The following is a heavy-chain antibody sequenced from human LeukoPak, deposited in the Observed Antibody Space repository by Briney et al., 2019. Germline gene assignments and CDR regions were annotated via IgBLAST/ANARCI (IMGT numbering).Heavy chain of an antibody. CDR2: INAGNGNT. J-gene: IGHJ4*02. V-gene: IGHV1-3*01. D-gene: IGHD1-1*01. Sequence: ASVKVSCTASGYTFTSYAMHWVRQAPGQRLEWMGWINAGNGNTKYSQKFQGRVTITRDTSASTAYMELSSLRSEDTAVYYCARGSSGTTSRFDYWGQGTLVTVSS. CDR3: ARGSSGTTSRFDY. CDR1: GYTFTSYA.